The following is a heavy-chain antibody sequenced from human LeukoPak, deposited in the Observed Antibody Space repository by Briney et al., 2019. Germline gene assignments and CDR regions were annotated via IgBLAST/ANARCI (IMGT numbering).Heavy chain of an antibody. J-gene: IGHJ3*02. D-gene: IGHD5-24*01. CDR1: GFTFSSYG. CDR2: IWYDGSNK. CDR3: ARGTNYDAFDI. Sequence: GGSLRLSCAASGFTFSSYGMHWVRQAPGKGLEWVAVIWYDGSNKYYADSVKGRFTISRDNSKNTLYLQMNSLRAEDTAVYYCARGTNYDAFDIWGQGTMVTASS. V-gene: IGHV3-33*01.